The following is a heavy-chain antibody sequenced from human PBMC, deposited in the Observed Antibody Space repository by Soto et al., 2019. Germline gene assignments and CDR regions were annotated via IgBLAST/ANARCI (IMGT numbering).Heavy chain of an antibody. Sequence: GGSLRLSCSASGFTFGDYAMSWFRQAPGKGLEWVGFIRSKAYGGTTEYAASVKGRFTISRDDSKSIAYLQMNSLKTEDTAVYYCTRYHGSGSYYFDYWGQGTLVTVSS. CDR3: TRYHGSGSYYFDY. CDR1: GFTFGDYA. J-gene: IGHJ4*02. V-gene: IGHV3-49*03. CDR2: IRSKAYGGTT. D-gene: IGHD3-10*01.